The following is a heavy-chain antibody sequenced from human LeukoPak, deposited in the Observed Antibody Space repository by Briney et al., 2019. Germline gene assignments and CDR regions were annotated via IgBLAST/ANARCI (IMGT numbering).Heavy chain of an antibody. J-gene: IGHJ6*03. CDR3: ARSGVVATNYYYYYMDV. CDR2: IYYIGST. CDR1: GCSISSYY. V-gene: IGHV4-59*01. D-gene: IGHD5-12*01. Sequence: PSETLSLTCTVSGCSISSYYWSWIPQPPAKGVWWSGYIYYIGSTNYNASRKSLFTISVDTSNNQFSLKLSSVTAAETAVYYCARSGVVATNYYYYYMDVWGKGTTVTVSS.